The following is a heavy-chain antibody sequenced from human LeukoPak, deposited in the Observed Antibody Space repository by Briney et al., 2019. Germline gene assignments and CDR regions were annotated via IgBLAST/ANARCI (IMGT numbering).Heavy chain of an antibody. CDR1: GFTFDDYA. Sequence: GGSLRLSCAASGFTFDDYAMHWVRQATGKGLEWVSAIGTAGDTYYPGSVKGRFTISRENAKNSLYLQMNSLRAGDTAVYYCARGNAQWLAKRGFDYWGQGTLVTVSS. CDR2: IGTAGDT. CDR3: ARGNAQWLAKRGFDY. D-gene: IGHD6-19*01. J-gene: IGHJ4*02. V-gene: IGHV3-13*01.